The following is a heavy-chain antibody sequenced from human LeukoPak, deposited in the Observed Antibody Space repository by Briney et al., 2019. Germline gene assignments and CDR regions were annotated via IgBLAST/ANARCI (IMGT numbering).Heavy chain of an antibody. D-gene: IGHD2-15*01. CDR3: AKDIVVDGGWFYYGMDV. CDR2: ITWNSGSI. Sequence: GGSLRLSCAASGFTFDDYAMHWVRQAPGKGLEWVSGITWNSGSIGYADSVKGRFTISRDNGKNSLYLQMNSLRAEDTALYYCAKDIVVDGGWFYYGMDVWGQGTTVTVSS. J-gene: IGHJ6*02. CDR1: GFTFDDYA. V-gene: IGHV3-9*01.